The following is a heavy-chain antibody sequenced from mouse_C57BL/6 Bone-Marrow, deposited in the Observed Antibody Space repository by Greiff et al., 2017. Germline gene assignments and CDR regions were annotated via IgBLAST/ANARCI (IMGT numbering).Heavy chain of an antibody. J-gene: IGHJ4*01. V-gene: IGHV1-69*01. CDR3: ARGASYYSKSYAMDY. D-gene: IGHD2-5*01. Sequence: VQLQQPGAELVMPGASVKLSCKASGYTFTSYWMHWVKQRPGQGLEWIGEIDPSDSYTNYNQKFKGKSTLTVDKSSSTAYMQLSSLTSEDSAVFYSARGASYYSKSYAMDYWGQETPVTASS. CDR2: IDPSDSYT. CDR1: GYTFTSYW.